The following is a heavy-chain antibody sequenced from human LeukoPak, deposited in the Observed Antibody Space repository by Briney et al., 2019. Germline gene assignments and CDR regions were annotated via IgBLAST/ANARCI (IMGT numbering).Heavy chain of an antibody. D-gene: IGHD1-7*01. J-gene: IGHJ4*02. V-gene: IGHV4-34*01. CDR1: GGSFSGYY. Sequence: KPSETLSLTCAVYGGSFSGYYWSWIRQPQGKGLEWIGEINHSGSTNYNPSLKSRVTISVDTSKNQFSLKLSSVTAADTAVYYCARTETGTIYDYWGQGTLVTVSS. CDR2: INHSGST. CDR3: ARTETGTIYDY.